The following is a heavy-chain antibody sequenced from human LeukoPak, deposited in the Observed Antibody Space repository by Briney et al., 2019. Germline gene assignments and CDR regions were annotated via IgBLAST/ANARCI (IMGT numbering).Heavy chain of an antibody. CDR3: ARAVTILSTPSGY. CDR2: ISAYNGNT. V-gene: IGHV1-18*01. D-gene: IGHD3-3*01. Sequence: ASVKVSCKASGYIFTSYGVSWVRQAPGQGLEWMGWISAYNGNTNYAQKLQGRVTMTTDTSTSTAYMELSRLRSDDTAVYYCARAVTILSTPSGYWGQGTLVTVSS. CDR1: GYIFTSYG. J-gene: IGHJ4*02.